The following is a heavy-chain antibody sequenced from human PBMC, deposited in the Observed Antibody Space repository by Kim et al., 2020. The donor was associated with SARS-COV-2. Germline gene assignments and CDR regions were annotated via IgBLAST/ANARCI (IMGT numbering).Heavy chain of an antibody. CDR1: GFTFSNAW. CDR2: IKSKTDGGTT. D-gene: IGHD6-19*01. J-gene: IGHJ4*02. Sequence: GGSLRLSCAASGFTFSNAWMSWVRQAPGKGLEWVGRIKSKTDGGTTDYAAPVKGRFTISRDDSKNTLYLQMNSLKTEDTAVYYCTTALAGIIAPPDYWGQGTLVTVSS. CDR3: TTALAGIIAPPDY. V-gene: IGHV3-15*01.